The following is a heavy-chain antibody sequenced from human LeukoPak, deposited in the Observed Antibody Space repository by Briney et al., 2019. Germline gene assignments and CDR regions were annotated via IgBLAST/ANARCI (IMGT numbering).Heavy chain of an antibody. V-gene: IGHV1-8*02. J-gene: IGHJ4*02. CDR2: MNPNSGNT. Sequence: ASVKVSCKASRGTFSSYTISWVRQATGQGLEWMGWMNPNSGNTGYAQKFQGRVTMTRNTSISTAYMELSSLRSEDTAVYYCARDMVRGVMSDLDYWGQGTLVTVSS. CDR1: RGTFSSYT. D-gene: IGHD3-10*01. CDR3: ARDMVRGVMSDLDY.